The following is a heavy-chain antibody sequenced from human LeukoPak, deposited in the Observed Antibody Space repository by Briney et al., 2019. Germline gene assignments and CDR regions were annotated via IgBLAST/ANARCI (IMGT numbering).Heavy chain of an antibody. V-gene: IGHV1-2*02. J-gene: IGHJ5*02. D-gene: IGHD2-2*01. Sequence: ASVKVSCKASGYTFTGYYMHWVRQAPGQGLEWMGWINPNSGGTNYARKFQGRVTMTRDTSISTAYMELSRLRSDDTAVYYCARAVVVVPAATRKFDPWGQGTLVTVSS. CDR3: ARAVVVVPAATRKFDP. CDR1: GYTFTGYY. CDR2: INPNSGGT.